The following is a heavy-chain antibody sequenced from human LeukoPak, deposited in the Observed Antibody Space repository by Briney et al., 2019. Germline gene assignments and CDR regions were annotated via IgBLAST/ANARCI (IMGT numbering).Heavy chain of an antibody. D-gene: IGHD3-3*01. CDR2: INTNTGNP. V-gene: IGHV7-4-1*02. Sequence: ASVKVSCKASGYTFTSYGISWVRQAPGQGLEWMGWINTNTGNPTYAQGFTGRFVFSLDTSVSTAYLQISSLKAEDTAVYYCARALRFLEWLPNVYYYYYYGMDVWGQGTTVTVSS. CDR1: GYTFTSYG. J-gene: IGHJ6*02. CDR3: ARALRFLEWLPNVYYYYYYGMDV.